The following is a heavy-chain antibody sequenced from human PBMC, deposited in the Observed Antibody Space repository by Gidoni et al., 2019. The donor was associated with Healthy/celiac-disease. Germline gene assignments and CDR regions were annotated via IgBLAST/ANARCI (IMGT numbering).Heavy chain of an antibody. CDR2: ISSSSSYI. J-gene: IGHJ3*02. D-gene: IGHD3-16*02. V-gene: IGHV3-21*01. CDR1: GFTFSSYS. Sequence: EVQLVESGGGLVKPGGSLRLSCAASGFTFSSYSMNWVRQAPGKGLEWVSSISSSSSYIYYADSVKGRFTISRDNAKNSLYLQMNSLRAEDTAVYYCARDVRFTFGGVIVPDAFDIWGQGTMVTVSS. CDR3: ARDVRFTFGGVIVPDAFDI.